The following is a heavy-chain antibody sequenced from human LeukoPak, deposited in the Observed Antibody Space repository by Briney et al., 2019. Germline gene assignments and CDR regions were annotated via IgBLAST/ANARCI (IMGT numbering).Heavy chain of an antibody. Sequence: SETLSLTCTVSGGSISSYYWSWIRQPPGKGLEWIGYIYYSGSTNYNPSLKSRVTMSVDTSKNQFSLKLSSVTAADTAVYYCAREGVTAMVMYFDYWGQGTLVTVSS. CDR1: GGSISSYY. D-gene: IGHD5-18*01. J-gene: IGHJ4*02. CDR3: AREGVTAMVMYFDY. CDR2: IYYSGST. V-gene: IGHV4-59*12.